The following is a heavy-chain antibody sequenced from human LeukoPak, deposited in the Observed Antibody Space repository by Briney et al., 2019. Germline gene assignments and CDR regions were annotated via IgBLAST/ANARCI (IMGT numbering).Heavy chain of an antibody. CDR3: VRYGWPVYYCYYYGMDV. CDR1: GGTFSSYA. D-gene: IGHD2-15*01. CDR2: MIPNLGIA. J-gene: IGHJ6*02. V-gene: IGHV1-69*04. Sequence: SVKVSCKASGGTFSSYAISWVRQAPGQGLEWMGRMIPNLGIADYEQQFPGRVTSTADKSTSKAYMELSSLRSEDRAVYYGVRYGWPVYYCYYYGMDVWGQGTTVTVSS.